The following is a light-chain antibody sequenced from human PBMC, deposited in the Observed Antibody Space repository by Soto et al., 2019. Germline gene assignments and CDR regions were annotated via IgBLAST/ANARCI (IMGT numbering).Light chain of an antibody. CDR2: GTS. Sequence: EIVLTQSPGTLSLSPGERATLPCRSSQSVSSTYLAWYQQKPGQAPRLLIYGTSSRATGIPDRFSGSGAGTDFTLTISRLEPEDFAVYYCQQYATSPLTFGGGTKVDI. CDR3: QQYATSPLT. V-gene: IGKV3-20*01. CDR1: QSVSSTY. J-gene: IGKJ4*01.